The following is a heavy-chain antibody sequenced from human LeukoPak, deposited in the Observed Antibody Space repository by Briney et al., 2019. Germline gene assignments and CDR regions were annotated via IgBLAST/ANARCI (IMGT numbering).Heavy chain of an antibody. D-gene: IGHD4-17*01. CDR1: GFIFSSYG. CDR2: IWYDGSNK. J-gene: IGHJ6*02. V-gene: IGHV3-33*01. Sequence: GGSLRLSCAASGFIFSSYGMHWVRQAPGKGLEWVAVIWYDGSNKYYADSVKGRFTISRDNSKNTLYLQMNSLRAEDTAVYYCARDRYGEDYYYYYGMDVWGQGTTVTVSS. CDR3: ARDRYGEDYYYYYGMDV.